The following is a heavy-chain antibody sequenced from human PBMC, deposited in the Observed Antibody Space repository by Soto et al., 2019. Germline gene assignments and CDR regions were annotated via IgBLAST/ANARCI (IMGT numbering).Heavy chain of an antibody. V-gene: IGHV4-30-2*01. CDR3: AGLSWGSYDCSPSWFDP. J-gene: IGHJ5*01. CDR2: IYHSGST. D-gene: IGHD1-26*01. CDR1: GGSISSGGYS. Sequence: SETLSLTCAVSGGSISSGGYSWSWIRQPPGKGLEWIGYIYHSGSTYYNPSLKSRVTISVDRSKNQFSLKLSSVTAADTAVYYCAGLSWGSYDCSPSWFDPWGQGTLVTVSS.